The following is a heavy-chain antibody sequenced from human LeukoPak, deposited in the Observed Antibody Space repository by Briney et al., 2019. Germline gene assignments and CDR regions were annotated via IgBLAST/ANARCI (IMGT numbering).Heavy chain of an antibody. Sequence: ASVKVSFKASGYTFTSYGISWVRQAPGQGLEWMGWISAYNGNTNYAQKVQGRVTMTTDTSTSTAYMELRSLRSDDTAVYYYARDPQQLVGATGGGFNFWGQGTLVTVSS. V-gene: IGHV1-18*01. CDR3: ARDPQQLVGATGGGFNF. J-gene: IGHJ4*02. CDR1: GYTFTSYG. D-gene: IGHD1-26*01. CDR2: ISAYNGNT.